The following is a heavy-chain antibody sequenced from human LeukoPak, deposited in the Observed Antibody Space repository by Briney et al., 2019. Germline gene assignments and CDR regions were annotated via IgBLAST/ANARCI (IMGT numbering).Heavy chain of an antibody. CDR3: AKGRSPRPNYGGNSVDY. V-gene: IGHV3-9*01. D-gene: IGHD4-23*01. Sequence: GRSLRLSCAASGFTFDDYAMHWVRQAPGKGLEWVSGLSWNGGTIGYADSLKGRFSISRDNAKNTLYLQVNSLRPEDTALYYCAKGRSPRPNYGGNSVDYWGQGTLVTVSS. J-gene: IGHJ4*02. CDR2: LSWNGGTI. CDR1: GFTFDDYA.